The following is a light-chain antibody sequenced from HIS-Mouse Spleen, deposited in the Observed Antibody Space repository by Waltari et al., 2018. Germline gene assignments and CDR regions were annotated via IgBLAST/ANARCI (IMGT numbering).Light chain of an antibody. Sequence: SYELTQPPSVSVAQGQTARITCSGDALPKKCAYWYQQKAGQAPVLVIYEDSKRPSGIPERFPGLRSGTKATLTISGAQVEGEADYYCYSTDSSGNDRVFCGWTKLTVL. CDR3: YSTDSSGNDRV. V-gene: IGLV3-10*01. J-gene: IGLJ2*01. CDR1: ALPKKC. CDR2: EDS.